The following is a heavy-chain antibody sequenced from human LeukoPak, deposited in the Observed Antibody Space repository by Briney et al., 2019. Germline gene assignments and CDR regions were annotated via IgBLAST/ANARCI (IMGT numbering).Heavy chain of an antibody. Sequence: KPSETLSLTCTVSGGSISSYYWSWIRQPPGKGLEWIGYIYYSGSTNYNPSLKSRVTISVDTSKNQFSLKLSSVTAADTAVYYCAKDPARTDQLLYYYFDYWGQGTLVTVSS. V-gene: IGHV4-59*12. CDR3: AKDPARTDQLLYYYFDY. J-gene: IGHJ4*02. CDR2: IYYSGST. CDR1: GGSISSYY. D-gene: IGHD2-2*02.